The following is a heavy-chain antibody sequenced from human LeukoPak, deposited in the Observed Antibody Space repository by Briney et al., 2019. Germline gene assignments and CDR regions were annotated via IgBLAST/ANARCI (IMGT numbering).Heavy chain of an antibody. V-gene: IGHV1-69*05. CDR1: GGTFSSYA. CDR2: ISPIFGTA. Sequence: SVKVSCKASGGTFSSYAISWVRQAPGQGLEWMGGISPIFGTANYAQKFQGRVTITTDESTSTAYMELSSLRSEDTAVYYCASSPYYDFWSGYLEYYFDYWGQGTLVTVSS. J-gene: IGHJ4*02. D-gene: IGHD3-3*01. CDR3: ASSPYYDFWSGYLEYYFDY.